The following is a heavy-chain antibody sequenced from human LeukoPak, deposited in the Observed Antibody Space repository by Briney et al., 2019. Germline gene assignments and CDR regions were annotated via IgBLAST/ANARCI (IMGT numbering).Heavy chain of an antibody. V-gene: IGHV3-23*01. D-gene: IGHD2-15*01. J-gene: IGHJ4*02. CDR1: GFTFISYA. Sequence: PGGSLRLSCAASGFTFISYAMSWVRQAPGKGLEWVSGISGSGGSTYYADSVKGRFTISRDNSKNTLYLQMNSLRAEDTAVYYCAKCSGGSCYHLPFDYWGQGTLVTVSS. CDR3: AKCSGGSCYHLPFDY. CDR2: ISGSGGST.